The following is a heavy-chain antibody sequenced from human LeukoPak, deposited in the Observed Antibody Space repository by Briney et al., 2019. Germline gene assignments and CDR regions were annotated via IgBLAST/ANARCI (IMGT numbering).Heavy chain of an antibody. D-gene: IGHD3-10*01. Sequence: PGGSLRLSCAASGFNFGEFWKAWVRQTPGMGLEWVADIKEDGSESFYVDSVKGRFTISRDNAKNSVYLQMNSLRVEDTAVYYCARGLLWLFGGQGTLVTVSS. CDR3: ARGLLWLF. CDR2: IKEDGSES. CDR1: GFNFGEFW. V-gene: IGHV3-7*01. J-gene: IGHJ4*02.